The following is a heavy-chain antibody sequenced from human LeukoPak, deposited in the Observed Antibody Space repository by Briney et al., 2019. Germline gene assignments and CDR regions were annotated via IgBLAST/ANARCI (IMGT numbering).Heavy chain of an antibody. CDR3: AAHFTMARGVIINDVDY. D-gene: IGHD3-10*01. J-gene: IGHJ4*02. CDR1: GFTFSSFW. Sequence: GGSLRLSCAASGFTFSSFWMHWVRQAPGKGPVWVSRINSDGSSTNYADSVKGRFTISRDNAKNTLYLQMNSLRAEDTAVYYCAAHFTMARGVIINDVDYWGQGTLVTVSS. V-gene: IGHV3-74*01. CDR2: INSDGSST.